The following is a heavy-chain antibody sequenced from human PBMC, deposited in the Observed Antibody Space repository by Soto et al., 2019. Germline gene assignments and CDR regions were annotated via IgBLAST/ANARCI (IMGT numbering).Heavy chain of an antibody. J-gene: IGHJ3*02. Sequence: QVQLVQSGAEVKKPGASVKVSCKASGYTFTSYGISWVRPAPGQGLEWMGWISAYNGNTSYAQKLQGRVTMTTDTSTSTAYMELRSLRSDDTAVYYCARDRIQLWLHDAFDIWGQGTMVTVSS. CDR1: GYTFTSYG. CDR2: ISAYNGNT. D-gene: IGHD5-18*01. V-gene: IGHV1-18*01. CDR3: ARDRIQLWLHDAFDI.